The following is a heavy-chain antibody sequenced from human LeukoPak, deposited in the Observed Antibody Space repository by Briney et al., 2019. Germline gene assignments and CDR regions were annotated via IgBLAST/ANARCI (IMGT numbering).Heavy chain of an antibody. CDR1: GYTFTSYG. D-gene: IGHD4-17*01. Sequence: ASVKVSCKASGYTFTSYGISRVRQAPGQGLEWMGWISAYNGNTNYAQKLQGRVTMTTDTSTSTAYMELRSLRSDDTAVYYCARDGSGATVTTSGDYWGQGTLVTVSS. V-gene: IGHV1-18*01. J-gene: IGHJ4*02. CDR2: ISAYNGNT. CDR3: ARDGSGATVTTSGDY.